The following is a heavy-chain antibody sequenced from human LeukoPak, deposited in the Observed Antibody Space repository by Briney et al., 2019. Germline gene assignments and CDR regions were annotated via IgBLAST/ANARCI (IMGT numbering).Heavy chain of an antibody. CDR1: GFTFSSYA. J-gene: IGHJ4*02. CDR2: ISYDGSNK. D-gene: IGHD2-2*02. V-gene: IGHV3-30-3*01. Sequence: PGGSLRLSCAASGFTFSSYAMHWVRQAPGKGLEWVAVISYDGSNKYYADSVKGRFTISRDNSKNTLYLQMNSLRAEDTAVYYCARGPSYCSSTSCYNIDYWGQGTLVTVSS. CDR3: ARGPSYCSSTSCYNIDY.